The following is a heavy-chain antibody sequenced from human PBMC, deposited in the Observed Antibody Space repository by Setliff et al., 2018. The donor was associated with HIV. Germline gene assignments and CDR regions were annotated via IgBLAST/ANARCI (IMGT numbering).Heavy chain of an antibody. V-gene: IGHV1-69*05. CDR2: IIPMYGVA. CDR1: GGTFSSYV. D-gene: IGHD2-15*01. CDR3: ALPDCGGGNCWSSASLPPAGWFDP. J-gene: IGHJ5*02. Sequence: SVKVSCKASGGTFSSYVISWVRQAPGQGPEWMGGIIPMYGVANYAQKFQGRVTITTNESTSTAYMELSSLRSEDTAVYYCALPDCGGGNCWSSASLPPAGWFDPWGQGTLVTVSS.